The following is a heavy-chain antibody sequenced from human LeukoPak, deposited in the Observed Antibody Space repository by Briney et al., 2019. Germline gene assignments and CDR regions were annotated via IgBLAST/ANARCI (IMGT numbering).Heavy chain of an antibody. CDR3: ARGPYYDFWSGADY. J-gene: IGHJ4*02. D-gene: IGHD3-3*01. Sequence: GGSLRLSCAASGFTFSSYAMHWVRQAPGKGLEWVAVISYDGSNKYYADSVKGRFTISRDNSKNTLYLQMNSLRAEDTAVYYCARGPYYDFWSGADYWGQGTLVTVSS. CDR2: ISYDGSNK. CDR1: GFTFSSYA. V-gene: IGHV3-30-3*01.